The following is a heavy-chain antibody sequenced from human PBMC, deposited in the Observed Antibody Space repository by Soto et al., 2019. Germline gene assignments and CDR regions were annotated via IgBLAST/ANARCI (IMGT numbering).Heavy chain of an antibody. J-gene: IGHJ4*02. V-gene: IGHV4-4*02. CDR3: ARGGGRDNWNGYSYFDY. Sequence: SSETLSLTCAVSSGSISSSNWWSWVRQPPGKGLEWIGEIYHSGSTNYNPSLKSRVTISVDKSKNQFSLKLSSVTAADTAVYYCARGGGRDNWNGYSYFDYWGQGTLVTVSS. CDR2: IYHSGST. CDR1: SGSISSSNW. D-gene: IGHD1-1*01.